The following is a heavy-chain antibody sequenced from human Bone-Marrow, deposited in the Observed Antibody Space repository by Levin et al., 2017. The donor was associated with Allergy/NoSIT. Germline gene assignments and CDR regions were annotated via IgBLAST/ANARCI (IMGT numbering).Heavy chain of an antibody. Sequence: GESLKISCAASGFTFSSYAMHWVRQAPGKGLEWVAVISYDGSNKYYADSVKGRFTISRDNSKNTLYLQMNSLRAEDTAVYYCARGVVGYYGSGSYRALDYWGQGTLVTVSS. CDR3: ARGVVGYYGSGSYRALDY. CDR1: GFTFSSYA. CDR2: ISYDGSNK. J-gene: IGHJ4*02. D-gene: IGHD3-10*01. V-gene: IGHV3-30-3*01.